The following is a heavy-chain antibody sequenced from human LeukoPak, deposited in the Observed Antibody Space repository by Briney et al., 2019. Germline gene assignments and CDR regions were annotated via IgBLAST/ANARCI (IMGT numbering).Heavy chain of an antibody. J-gene: IGHJ4*02. CDR1: GFTFSSYS. D-gene: IGHD4-23*01. CDR2: ISSSSSYI. CDR3: ARAYYGGNSKSPFDY. Sequence: GGPLRLSCAASGFTFSSYSMNWVRQAPGKGLEWVSSISSSSSYIYYADSVKGRFTISRDNAKNSLYLQMNSLRAEDTAVYYCARAYYGGNSKSPFDYWGQGTLVTVSS. V-gene: IGHV3-21*01.